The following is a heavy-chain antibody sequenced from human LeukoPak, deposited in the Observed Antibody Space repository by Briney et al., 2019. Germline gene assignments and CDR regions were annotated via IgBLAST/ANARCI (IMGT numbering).Heavy chain of an antibody. Sequence: EASVKVSCKASGGTFSSYAISWVRQAPGQGLEWMGWISAYNGNTNYAQKLQGRVTMTTDTSTSTAYMDLRSLRSDDTAVYYCARGYSRSWSFGYWGQGPLATVPS. CDR3: ARGYSRSWSFGY. D-gene: IGHD6-13*01. CDR1: GGTFSSYA. J-gene: IGHJ4*02. CDR2: ISAYNGNT. V-gene: IGHV1-18*01.